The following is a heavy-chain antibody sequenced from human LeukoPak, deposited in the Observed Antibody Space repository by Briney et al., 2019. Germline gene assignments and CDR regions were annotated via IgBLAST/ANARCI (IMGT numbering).Heavy chain of an antibody. D-gene: IGHD1-14*01. J-gene: IGHJ4*02. CDR2: ISPSGTDI. CDR3: TRNPRNLDY. CDR1: GFTFSDTY. Sequence: GGSLRLSCAVSGFTFSDTYMTWIRQAPGKGLESLSYISPSGTDISYADSVKGRFTISRDNAKNSLYLQMNSLRVEDTAVYYCTRNPRNLDYWGQGTLVTVSS. V-gene: IGHV3-11*01.